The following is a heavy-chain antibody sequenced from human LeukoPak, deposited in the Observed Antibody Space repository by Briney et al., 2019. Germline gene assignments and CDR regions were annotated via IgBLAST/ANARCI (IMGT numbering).Heavy chain of an antibody. CDR2: ISTVGTTM. D-gene: IGHD6-13*01. CDR3: AKQSAGSSTWYSLHLDY. Sequence: GGSLRLSCAASGFIFSDYHINWVRQAPGRGLEWISYISTVGTTMIYADSVKGRFAISRDNAKSSLYLQMNSLRAEDTAVYFCAKQSAGSSTWYSLHLDYWGEGTRVTVSS. J-gene: IGHJ4*02. V-gene: IGHV3-48*01. CDR1: GFIFSDYH.